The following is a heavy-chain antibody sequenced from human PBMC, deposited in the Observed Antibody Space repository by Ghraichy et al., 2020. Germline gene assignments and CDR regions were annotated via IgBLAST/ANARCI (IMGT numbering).Heavy chain of an antibody. V-gene: IGHV4-31*02. CDR2: IYSSGST. Sequence: SQTLSLTCSVSGDTLTSGEHYWSWIRPHPGGALEWIGYIYSSGSTLYNPSLGSRLAISLETSKNQFSLKLRSVTAADTAVYYCAGGDCTTSSCFRYRFDYWGQGSLVSVSS. CDR3: AGGDCTTSSCFRYRFDY. CDR1: GDTLTSGEHY. D-gene: IGHD2-2*01. J-gene: IGHJ4*02.